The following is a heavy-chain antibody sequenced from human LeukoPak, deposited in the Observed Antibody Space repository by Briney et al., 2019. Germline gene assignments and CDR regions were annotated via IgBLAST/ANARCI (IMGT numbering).Heavy chain of an antibody. V-gene: IGHV1-18*01. Sequence: ASVKVSCKASGYTFTSYGISWGRQAPGQGLEWMGWISAYNGNTNYAQKLQGRVTMTTDTSTSTAYMELRSLRSDDTAVYYCASVADYGDYYEDYYYMDVWGKGTPVTVSS. D-gene: IGHD4-17*01. CDR3: ASVADYGDYYEDYYYMDV. J-gene: IGHJ6*03. CDR1: GYTFTSYG. CDR2: ISAYNGNT.